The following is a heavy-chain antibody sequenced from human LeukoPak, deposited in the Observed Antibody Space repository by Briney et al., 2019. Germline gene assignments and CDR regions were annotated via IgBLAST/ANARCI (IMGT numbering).Heavy chain of an antibody. CDR3: ARDRSWAHLFDY. Sequence: PSETLSLTCTVSGGSISSSSYYWGWIRQPPGKGLEWIGSIYYSGSTYYNPSLKSRVTISVDTSKNQFSLKLSSVTAADTAVYYCARDRSWAHLFDYWGQGTLVTVSS. V-gene: IGHV4-39*07. J-gene: IGHJ4*02. CDR1: GGSISSSSYY. CDR2: IYYSGST.